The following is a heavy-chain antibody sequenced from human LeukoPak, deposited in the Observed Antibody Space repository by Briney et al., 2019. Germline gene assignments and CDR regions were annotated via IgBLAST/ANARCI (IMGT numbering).Heavy chain of an antibody. J-gene: IGHJ6*02. Sequence: SETLSLTCTVSGGSISRSSYYWGWIRQPPGKGPEWIGSIFYRGSTYYNPSLKSRVTISVDTSKNQFSLKLSSVTAADTAVYYCAKSTAMVQPYLLYYYYGMDVWGQGTTVTVSS. CDR3: AKSTAMVQPYLLYYYYGMDV. V-gene: IGHV4-39*07. CDR1: GGSISRSSYY. D-gene: IGHD5-18*01. CDR2: IFYRGST.